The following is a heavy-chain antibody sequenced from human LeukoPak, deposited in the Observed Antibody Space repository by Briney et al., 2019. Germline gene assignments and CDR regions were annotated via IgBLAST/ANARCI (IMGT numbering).Heavy chain of an antibody. Sequence: GGSLRLSCAASGFTFSIYAMSWVRQAPGKGLEWVSAISGSGGSTYYADSVKGRFTISRDNSKNTLYLQMNSLRAEDTAVYYCAKFSGSGSYYDYWGQGTLVTVSS. CDR3: AKFSGSGSYYDY. J-gene: IGHJ4*02. CDR2: ISGSGGST. V-gene: IGHV3-23*01. D-gene: IGHD1-26*01. CDR1: GFTFSIYA.